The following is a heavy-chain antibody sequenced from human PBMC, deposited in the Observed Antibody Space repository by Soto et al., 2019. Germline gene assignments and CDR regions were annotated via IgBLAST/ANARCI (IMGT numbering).Heavy chain of an antibody. D-gene: IGHD4-17*01. V-gene: IGHV3-33*01. CDR1: GFTFSSYG. CDR3: ARAGPYGGTLYYYYGMDV. Sequence: GGSLRLSCAASGFTFSSYGMHWVRQAPGKGLEWVAVIWYDGSNKYYADSVKGRFTISRDNSKNTLYLQMNSLRAEDTAVYYCARAGPYGGTLYYYYGMDVWGQGTTVTVSS. J-gene: IGHJ6*02. CDR2: IWYDGSNK.